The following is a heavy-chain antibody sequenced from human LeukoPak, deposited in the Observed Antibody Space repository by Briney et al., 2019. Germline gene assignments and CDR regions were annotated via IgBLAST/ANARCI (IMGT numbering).Heavy chain of an antibody. CDR1: GFTFSGYS. J-gene: IGHJ3*02. V-gene: IGHV3-21*01. Sequence: GGSLRLSCAASGFTFSGYSMNWVRQAPGKGLEWVSSISRSATYLYYADSLQGRFTVSRDGAKSSLYLQMNSLSAEDTAVYYCARHVYSSGWGAFDIWGQGTMVTVSS. D-gene: IGHD6-19*01. CDR3: ARHVYSSGWGAFDI. CDR2: ISRSATYL.